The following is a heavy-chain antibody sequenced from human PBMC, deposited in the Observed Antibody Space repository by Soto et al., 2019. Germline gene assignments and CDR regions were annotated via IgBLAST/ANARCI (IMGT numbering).Heavy chain of an antibody. V-gene: IGHV3-21*01. Sequence: GSLILAFASAGFTFSRYSMHWVRQAPGKGLEWVSSISSSSSYIYYADSVKGRFTISRDNAKNSLYLQMNSLRAEDTAVYYCARNPTGPTSFDIWGQGTMVTVSS. CDR2: ISSSSSYI. D-gene: IGHD2-2*01. CDR3: ARNPTGPTSFDI. CDR1: GFTFSRYS. J-gene: IGHJ3*02.